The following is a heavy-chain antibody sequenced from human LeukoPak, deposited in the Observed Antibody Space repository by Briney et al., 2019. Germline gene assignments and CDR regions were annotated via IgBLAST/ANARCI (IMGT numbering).Heavy chain of an antibody. CDR1: GGSISSYY. V-gene: IGHV4-59*12. CDR2: IYYSGST. Sequence: SETLSLTCTVSGGSISSYYWSWIRQPPGKGLEWIGYIYYSGSTNYNPSLKSRVTISVDTSKNQFSLKLSSVTAADTAVYYCARGQRYVSNWFDPWGQGTLVIVSS. J-gene: IGHJ5*02. CDR3: ARGQRYVSNWFDP. D-gene: IGHD1-14*01.